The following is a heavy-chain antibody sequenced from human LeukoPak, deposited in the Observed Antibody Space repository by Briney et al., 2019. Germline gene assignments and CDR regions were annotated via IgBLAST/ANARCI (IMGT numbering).Heavy chain of an antibody. D-gene: IGHD3-16*01. CDR2: INPDSGFT. V-gene: IGHV1-2*02. J-gene: IGHJ4*02. CDR3: APTAEAYTSWWKV. Sequence: ASVKVSCKASGYKFTDDYMHWVRQAPGQGLEFMGWINPDSGFTNYAQKFKGRVTMTRDTSISTAYLEVRSLTSDDTAVYYCAPTAEAYTSWWKVWGQGTLVSVSS. CDR1: GYKFTDDY.